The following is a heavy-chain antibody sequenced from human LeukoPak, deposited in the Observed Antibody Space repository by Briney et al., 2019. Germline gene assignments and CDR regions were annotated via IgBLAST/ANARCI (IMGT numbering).Heavy chain of an antibody. D-gene: IGHD2-21*02. CDR3: ARWVTADRGKKDAFDI. CDR1: GYSFSTYW. CDR2: IFPADSDT. J-gene: IGHJ3*02. V-gene: IGHV5-51*01. Sequence: GESLKISCKTSGYSFSTYWIGWVRQMPGKGLEWMGIIFPADSDTRYSPSFQGQVTVSADKSINTAYLQWSSLKASDTATYYCARWVTADRGKKDAFDIWGQGTMVTVSS.